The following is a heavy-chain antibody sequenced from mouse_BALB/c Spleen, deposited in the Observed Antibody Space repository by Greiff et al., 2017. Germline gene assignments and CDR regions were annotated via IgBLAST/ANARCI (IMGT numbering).Heavy chain of an antibody. J-gene: IGHJ3*01. V-gene: IGHV5-17*02. CDR2: ISSGSSTI. CDR3: AREGFAY. CDR1: GFTFSSFG. Sequence: EVHLVESGGGLVQPGGSRKLSCAASGFTFSSFGMHWVRQAPEKGLEWVAYISSGSSTIYYADTVKGRSTISRDNPKNTLFLQMTSLRSEDTAMYYCAREGFAYWGQGTLVTVSA.